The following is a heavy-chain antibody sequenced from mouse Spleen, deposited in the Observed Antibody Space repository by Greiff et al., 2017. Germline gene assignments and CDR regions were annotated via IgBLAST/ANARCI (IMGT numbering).Heavy chain of an antibody. CDR3: AKGDYYGPYAMDY. CDR2: IWRGGST. D-gene: IGHD1-1*01. V-gene: IGHV2-5*01. CDR1: GFSLTSYG. Sequence: QVQLKESGPGLVQPSQSLSITCTVSGFSLTSYGVHWVRQSPGKGLEWLGVIWRGGSTDYNAAFMSRLSITKDNSKSQVFFKMNSLQADDTAIYYCAKGDYYGPYAMDYWGQGTSVTVSS. J-gene: IGHJ4*01.